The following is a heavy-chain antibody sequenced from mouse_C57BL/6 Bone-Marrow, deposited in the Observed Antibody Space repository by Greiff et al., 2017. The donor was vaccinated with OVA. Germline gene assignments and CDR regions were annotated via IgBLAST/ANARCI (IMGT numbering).Heavy chain of an antibody. D-gene: IGHD1-1*01. CDR2: INYDGSST. Sequence: EVKLVESEGGLVQPGSSMKLSCTASGFTFSDYYMAWVRQVPEKGLEWVANINYDGSSTYYLDSLKSRFIISRDNAKNILYLQMSSLKSEDTATYYCARVRGSSYWYFDVWGTGTTVTVSS. CDR3: ARVRGSSYWYFDV. V-gene: IGHV5-16*01. CDR1: GFTFSDYY. J-gene: IGHJ1*03.